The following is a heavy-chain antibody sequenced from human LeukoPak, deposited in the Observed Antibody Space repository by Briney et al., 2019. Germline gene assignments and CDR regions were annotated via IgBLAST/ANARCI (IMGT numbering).Heavy chain of an antibody. J-gene: IGHJ4*02. CDR3: ARDFYDYGGNSNYFDY. CDR2: IYYSGST. Sequence: SETLSLTCTVSGGSVSSYYWSWIRQPPGQGLEWIWYIYYSGSTNYNPSLKSRVTMSVDTSKNQFSLKLSSVTAADTAVYYCARDFYDYGGNSNYFDYWGQGTLVTVSS. D-gene: IGHD4-23*01. CDR1: GGSVSSYY. V-gene: IGHV4-59*02.